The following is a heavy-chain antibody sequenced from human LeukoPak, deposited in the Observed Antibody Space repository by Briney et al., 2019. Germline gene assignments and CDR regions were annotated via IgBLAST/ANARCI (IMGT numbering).Heavy chain of an antibody. J-gene: IGHJ5*02. CDR3: ARVMVRGSSPWFDP. V-gene: IGHV4-39*07. CDR2: IYYSGST. D-gene: IGHD3-10*01. CDR1: GGSISSSSYY. Sequence: PSETLSLTCTVSGGSISSSSYYWGWIRQPPGKGLEWIGSIYYSGSTYYNPSLKSRVTISVDTSKNQFSLKLSSVTAADTAVYYCARVMVRGSSPWFDPWGQGTLVTVSS.